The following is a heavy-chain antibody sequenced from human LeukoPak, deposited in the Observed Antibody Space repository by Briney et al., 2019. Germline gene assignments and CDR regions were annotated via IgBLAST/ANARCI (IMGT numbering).Heavy chain of an antibody. J-gene: IGHJ4*02. CDR1: GGTISSSY. V-gene: IGHV4-4*07. Sequence: SETLSLTCTVSGGTISSSYWSWIRQPAGKGLEWIGRIYTSGSTNYNPSHKSRVTMSVDTSKNQFSLKLSSVTAADTAVYYCGRDLGGGSYRQLGYFDYWGQGTLVTVSS. D-gene: IGHD1-26*01. CDR3: GRDLGGGSYRQLGYFDY. CDR2: IYTSGST.